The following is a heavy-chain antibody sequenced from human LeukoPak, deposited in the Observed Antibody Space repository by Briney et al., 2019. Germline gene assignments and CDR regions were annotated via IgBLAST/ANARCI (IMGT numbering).Heavy chain of an antibody. V-gene: IGHV4-39*01. CDR2: IYYRGTT. CDR3: ASAYCSSTTCPFDS. J-gene: IGHJ4*02. D-gene: IGHD2-2*01. CDR1: VDSVTSPSYF. Sequence: SETLSLTCSVSVDSVTSPSYFWGWIRQPPGGRLEGIGSIYYRGTTHYNPSLKSRVAISTDTSKNEFSLRLSSVTAADTALYYCASAYCSSTTCPFDSWGQGTLVTVSS.